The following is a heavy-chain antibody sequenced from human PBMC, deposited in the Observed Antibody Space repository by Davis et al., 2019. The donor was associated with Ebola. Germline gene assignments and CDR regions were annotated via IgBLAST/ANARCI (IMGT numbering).Heavy chain of an antibody. D-gene: IGHD3-22*01. CDR3: ARGRARGAIVVAAWFDP. CDR2: ISAYNGNT. CDR1: LYTFTSYG. J-gene: IGHJ5*02. Sequence: AASVKVSCQASLYTFTSYGISWVRQAPGPGLEWMGWISAYNGNTNYAQKLQGRVTMTTDTSTSTAYMELRSLRSDDTAVYYCARGRARGAIVVAAWFDPWGQGTLVTVSS. V-gene: IGHV1-18*01.